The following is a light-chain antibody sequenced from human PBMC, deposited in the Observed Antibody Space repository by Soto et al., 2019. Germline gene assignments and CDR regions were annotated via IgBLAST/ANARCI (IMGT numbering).Light chain of an antibody. CDR2: DDS. CDR1: NIGRKS. V-gene: IGLV3-21*02. CDR3: HVWDSSSGHYI. Sequence: YALTQPPSVSVAPGQTARISCGGNNIGRKSVHWYQQKPGRAPVVVVYDDSDRPSGIPERFSGANSGDTATLTISRVEAGDEADYYCHVWDSSSGHYIFGTGTKVTVL. J-gene: IGLJ1*01.